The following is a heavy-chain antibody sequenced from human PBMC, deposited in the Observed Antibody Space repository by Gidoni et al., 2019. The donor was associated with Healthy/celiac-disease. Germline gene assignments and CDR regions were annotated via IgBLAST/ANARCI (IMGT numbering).Heavy chain of an antibody. CDR3: ARGDTAMATSPDY. CDR1: GVPFDDYG. J-gene: IGHJ4*02. V-gene: IGHV3-20*01. Sequence: EVQLVESGGGVVRPGGSLRPSCAASGVPFDDYGMSWVRQAPGKGLEWVSGINWNGGSTGYADSVKCRFTISRDNAKNSLYLQMNSLRAEDTALYHCARGDTAMATSPDYWGQGALVTVSS. D-gene: IGHD5-18*01. CDR2: INWNGGST.